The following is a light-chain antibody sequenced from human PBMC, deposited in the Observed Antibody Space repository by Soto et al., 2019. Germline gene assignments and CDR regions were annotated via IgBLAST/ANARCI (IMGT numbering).Light chain of an antibody. J-gene: IGLJ3*02. V-gene: IGLV2-14*01. CDR1: SSDLGTYNL. CDR2: EVN. CDR3: TAYTTRSPIGL. Sequence: QSVLTQPASVSGSPGQSITISCTGTSSDLGTYNLVSWYQQHPGKAPKLIIYEVNNRPSGMSNRFSGSKSGNTASLTISGLQAEDEADYYCTAYTTRSPIGLFGGGTKVT.